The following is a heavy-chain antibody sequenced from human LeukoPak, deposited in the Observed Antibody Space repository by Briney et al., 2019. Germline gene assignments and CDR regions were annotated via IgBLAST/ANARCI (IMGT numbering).Heavy chain of an antibody. CDR1: GGSISSDY. Sequence: SETLSLTCTVSGGSISSDYWSWIRQPPGKGLEWIGYIYDSGSTNYNPSLKSRVTISVDTSKNQFSLKLSSVTAADTAVYYCARRAARGRYSSSLPNDAFDIWGQGTMVTVSS. J-gene: IGHJ3*02. CDR2: IYDSGST. V-gene: IGHV4-59*08. CDR3: ARRAARGRYSSSLPNDAFDI. D-gene: IGHD6-13*01.